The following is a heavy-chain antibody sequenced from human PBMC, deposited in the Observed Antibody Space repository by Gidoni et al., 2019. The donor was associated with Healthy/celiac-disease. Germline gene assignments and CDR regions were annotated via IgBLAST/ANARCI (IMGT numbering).Heavy chain of an antibody. V-gene: IGHV4-34*01. CDR1: GGSFSGYS. Sequence: QVQLQQWGAGLLKPSETLSLTCAVHGGSFSGYSWSWTREPPGKGLEWLGEINHSGSTNYKPSLKSRVTISVDTSKNQFSLKLSSVTAADTAVYYCARGPRKTYCSGGSCYSPVVARVYYYGMDVWGQGTTVTVSS. D-gene: IGHD2-15*01. J-gene: IGHJ6*02. CDR2: INHSGST. CDR3: ARGPRKTYCSGGSCYSPVVARVYYYGMDV.